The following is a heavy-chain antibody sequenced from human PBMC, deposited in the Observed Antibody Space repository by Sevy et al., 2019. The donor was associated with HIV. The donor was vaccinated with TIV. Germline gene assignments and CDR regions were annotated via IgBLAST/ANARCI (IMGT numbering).Heavy chain of an antibody. CDR1: GGTFSSYA. V-gene: IGHV1-69*06. D-gene: IGHD6-6*01. Sequence: ASVKVSCKASGGTFSSYAISWVRQAPGQGLEWMGGIIPISGTANYAQKFQGRVTITADKSTSTAYMGLSSLRSEDTAVYYCARGYSSSSYYYYYMDVWGKGTTVTVSS. J-gene: IGHJ6*03. CDR2: IIPISGTA. CDR3: ARGYSSSSYYYYYMDV.